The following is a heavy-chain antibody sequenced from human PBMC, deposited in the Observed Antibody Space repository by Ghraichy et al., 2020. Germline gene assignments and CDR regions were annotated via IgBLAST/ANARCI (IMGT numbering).Heavy chain of an antibody. Sequence: ASVKVSCKASGYTFKNYGISWVRQAPGQGLEWMGWISVYNGNTEYAQKLQDRVLMTTDTSTSTAYMEVRSLRFDDTAVYYCARDWPTAGIFHWFDPWGQGTLVTVSS. CDR3: ARDWPTAGIFHWFDP. CDR1: GYTFKNYG. V-gene: IGHV1-18*01. J-gene: IGHJ5*02. CDR2: ISVYNGNT. D-gene: IGHD1-1*01.